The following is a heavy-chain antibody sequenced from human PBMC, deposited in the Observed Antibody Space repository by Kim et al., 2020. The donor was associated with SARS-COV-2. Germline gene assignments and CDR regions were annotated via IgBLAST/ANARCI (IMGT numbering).Heavy chain of an antibody. V-gene: IGHV4-59*01. CDR2: IYYSGST. Sequence: SETLSLTCTVSGGSISSYYWSWIRQPPGKGLEWIGYIYYSGSTNYNPSLKSRVTISVDTSKNQFSLKLSSVTAADTAVYYCARGLRITIFGVVIIPGAFDIWGKGTMVTVSS. J-gene: IGHJ3*02. CDR3: ARGLRITIFGVVIIPGAFDI. CDR1: GGSISSYY. D-gene: IGHD3-3*01.